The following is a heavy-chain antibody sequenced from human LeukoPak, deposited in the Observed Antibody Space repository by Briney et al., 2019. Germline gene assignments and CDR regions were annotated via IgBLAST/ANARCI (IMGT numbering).Heavy chain of an antibody. CDR3: ARVPISGPYTMSIDY. CDR1: GGSISNYY. Sequence: SETLSLTCTVSGGSISNYYSIWIRQPPGKGLELIGYIYYSGTINYNPSLKSRVTISVDTSKNQFYLKLSSVTAADTAVYYCARVPISGPYTMSIDYWGQGTLVTVSS. CDR2: IYYSGTI. D-gene: IGHD3-10*02. V-gene: IGHV4-59*12. J-gene: IGHJ4*02.